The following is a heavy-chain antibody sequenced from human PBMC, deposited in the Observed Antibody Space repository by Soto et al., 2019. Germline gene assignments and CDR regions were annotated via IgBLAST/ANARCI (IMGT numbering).Heavy chain of an antibody. CDR3: ARGRGSYYYRSGISDTNWFDP. Sequence: QVQLQESGPGLVKPSGTLSLTCAVSGGSISSINWWSWVRQPPGKGLEWIGEIYHSGSTNYNPSLKSGVTIPEDKSKNKFSLKLRSVTEADTDVYYCARGRGSYYYRSGISDTNWFDPWGQGTLVTVSS. J-gene: IGHJ5*02. CDR2: IYHSGST. CDR1: GGSISSINW. V-gene: IGHV4-4*02. D-gene: IGHD3-10*01.